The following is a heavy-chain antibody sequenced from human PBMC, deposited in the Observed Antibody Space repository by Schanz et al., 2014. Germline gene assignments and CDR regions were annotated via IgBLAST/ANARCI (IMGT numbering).Heavy chain of an antibody. CDR3: ARDRDQWDGNYLDY. J-gene: IGHJ4*02. D-gene: IGHD1-26*01. CDR1: GYTFTNYG. V-gene: IGHV1-18*01. CDR2: ISANNGNT. Sequence: QVQLVQSGAEVKKPGSSVKVSCKASGYTFTNYGVTWVRQAPGQGLEWMGWISANNGNTNYAQKFQGRVTMTTDTSTSTAYMELRSLTSDDSAVYYCARDRDQWDGNYLDYWGQGTLVTVSS.